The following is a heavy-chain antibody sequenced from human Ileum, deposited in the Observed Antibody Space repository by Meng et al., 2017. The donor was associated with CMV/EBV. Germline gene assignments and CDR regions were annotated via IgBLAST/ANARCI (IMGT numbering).Heavy chain of an antibody. Sequence: ASVKVSCKSSGYTFSDWYLHWVRQAPGQGLEWMGWINPNTGDTNYAQKFQGRVAMTRDSSISTAYMELNRLTSDDTAVYYCARERTYYDMWGQGTLVTVSS. CDR2: INPNTGDT. V-gene: IGHV1-2*02. D-gene: IGHD3-3*01. J-gene: IGHJ4*02. CDR3: ARERTYYDM. CDR1: GYTFSDWY.